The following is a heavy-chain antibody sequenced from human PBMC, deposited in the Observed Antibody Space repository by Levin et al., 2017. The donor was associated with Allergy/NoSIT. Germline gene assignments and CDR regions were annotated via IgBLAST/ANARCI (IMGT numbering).Heavy chain of an antibody. Sequence: GGSLRLSCKSSGYTFNTYGISWVRQAPGQGLEWMGWISPYNGNTKYAQKFQGRVTMTTDTSTSTAYMELRSLTSDDTAVYYCARDFDMFDYWGQGTLVTVSS. CDR3: ARDFDMFDY. J-gene: IGHJ4*02. CDR2: ISPYNGNT. D-gene: IGHD3-9*01. CDR1: GYTFNTYG. V-gene: IGHV1-18*01.